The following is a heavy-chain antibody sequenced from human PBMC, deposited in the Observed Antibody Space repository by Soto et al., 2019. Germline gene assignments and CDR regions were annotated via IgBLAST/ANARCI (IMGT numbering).Heavy chain of an antibody. D-gene: IGHD6-13*01. Sequence: ASVKVSCKACGDTFSSYAINWVRQAPGQGPEWMGGIIPIFGTANYAQKFQGRVTITADESTSTAYMELSSLRSEDTAVYYCARVKSSSWYKGAFYFDYWGQGTLVTFSS. CDR3: ARVKSSSWYKGAFYFDY. J-gene: IGHJ4*02. CDR2: IIPIFGTA. V-gene: IGHV1-69*13. CDR1: GDTFSSYA.